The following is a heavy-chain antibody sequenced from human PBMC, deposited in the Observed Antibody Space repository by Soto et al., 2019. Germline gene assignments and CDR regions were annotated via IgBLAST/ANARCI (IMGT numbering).Heavy chain of an antibody. CDR3: VYSSGYYRYFDY. CDR1: GFTFSSYA. Sequence: PGGSLRLSCAASGFTFSSYAMSWVRQAPGKGLEWVSAISGSGGSTYYADSVKGRFTISRDNSKNPLYLQMNSLRAEDTAVYYCVYSSGYYRYFDYWGQGTLVTVSS. CDR2: ISGSGGST. V-gene: IGHV3-23*01. D-gene: IGHD3-22*01. J-gene: IGHJ4*02.